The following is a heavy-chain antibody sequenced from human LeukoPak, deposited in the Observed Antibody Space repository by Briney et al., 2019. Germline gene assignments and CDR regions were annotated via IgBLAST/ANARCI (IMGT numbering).Heavy chain of an antibody. V-gene: IGHV3-23*01. Sequence: GGSLRLSCAASGFTFSSYAMSWVRQAPGKGLEWVSTISGSGASTDYADSVKGRFTISRDNSKNTLYLQMNSLRAEDTAVYYCAKTKGYSYGYYFDYWGQGTLVTVSS. D-gene: IGHD5-18*01. J-gene: IGHJ4*02. CDR2: ISGSGAST. CDR3: AKTKGYSYGYYFDY. CDR1: GFTFSSYA.